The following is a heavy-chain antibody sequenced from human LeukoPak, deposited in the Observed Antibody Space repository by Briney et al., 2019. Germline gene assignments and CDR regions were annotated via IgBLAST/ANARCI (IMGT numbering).Heavy chain of an antibody. D-gene: IGHD4-17*01. J-gene: IGHJ4*02. CDR3: ARGAYGDYEGQCIGLRLFDY. V-gene: IGHV3-21*01. Sequence: PGGSLRLSCAASGFTFSSYSMNWVRQAPGKGLEWVSSISSSSSYIYYADSVKGRFTISRDNAKNSLYLQMNSLRAEDTAVYYCARGAYGDYEGQCIGLRLFDYWGQGTLVTVSS. CDR1: GFTFSSYS. CDR2: ISSSSSYI.